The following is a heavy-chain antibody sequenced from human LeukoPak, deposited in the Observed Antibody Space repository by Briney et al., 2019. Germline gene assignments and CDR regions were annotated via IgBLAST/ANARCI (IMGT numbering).Heavy chain of an antibody. CDR2: ISGSGGST. CDR1: GFTLSSYA. Sequence: GGSLRLSCAASGFTLSSYAMSWVRLAPGKGLEWVSYISGSGGSTYYADSVKGRFTISRDNSKDTLYLQMNSLRAEDTAVYYCAKTQAYSHGSYFDYWGQGTLVPVSS. V-gene: IGHV3-23*01. CDR3: AKTQAYSHGSYFDY. J-gene: IGHJ4*02. D-gene: IGHD5-18*01.